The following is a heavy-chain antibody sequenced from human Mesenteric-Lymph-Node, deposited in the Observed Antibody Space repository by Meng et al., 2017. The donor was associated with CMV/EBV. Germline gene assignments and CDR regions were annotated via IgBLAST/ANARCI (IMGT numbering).Heavy chain of an antibody. CDR2: IRNDGTIE. Sequence: GESLKISCAASGFSFSIYGMHWVRQAPGKGLEWVAFIRNDGTIEWYEESVKGRFTISRDNSKNTLYLQMNSLRAEDTAVYYCAKDLRGITIFGVVIPYGMDVWGQGTTVTVSS. J-gene: IGHJ6*02. D-gene: IGHD3-3*01. CDR3: AKDLRGITIFGVVIPYGMDV. V-gene: IGHV3-30*02. CDR1: GFSFSIYG.